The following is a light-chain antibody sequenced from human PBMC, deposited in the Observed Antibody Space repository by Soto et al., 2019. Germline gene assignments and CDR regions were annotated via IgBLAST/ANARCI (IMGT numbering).Light chain of an antibody. J-gene: IGLJ2*01. CDR2: DNN. CDR3: GHWDNSVSAVV. Sequence: QSVLAQPPSVSAAPGQKVTISCSAGGYHIGGKYMSWYQHIPGTAPKLVIYDNNKRPPGTPDRFSGSHSGTSATLAITGVHAGDKAVYFCGHWDNSVSAVVFGGGTKLTVL. CDR1: GYHIGGKY. V-gene: IGLV1-51*01.